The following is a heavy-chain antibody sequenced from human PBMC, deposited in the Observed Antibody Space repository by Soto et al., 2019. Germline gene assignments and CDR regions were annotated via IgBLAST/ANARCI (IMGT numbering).Heavy chain of an antibody. D-gene: IGHD3-3*01. V-gene: IGHV3-23*01. J-gene: IGHJ4*02. CDR3: AMGYYDFWSGYSSPIDY. Sequence: GVSLRLSCAASSFTFNDVWMNRVRQVPGKGLEWVSAISGSGGSTYYADSVKGRFTISRDNSKNTLYLQMNSLRAEDTAVYYCAMGYYDFWSGYSSPIDYWGQGTLVTVSS. CDR2: ISGSGGST. CDR1: SFTFNDVW.